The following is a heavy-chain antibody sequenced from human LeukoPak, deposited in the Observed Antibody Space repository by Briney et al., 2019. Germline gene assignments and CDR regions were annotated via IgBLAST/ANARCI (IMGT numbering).Heavy chain of an antibody. D-gene: IGHD5-24*01. J-gene: IGHJ4*02. Sequence: GGSLRLSCAASGFTFSSYAMSWVRQAPGKGLEWVSAISGSGGSTYYADSVKGRFTISRDNAKNSLYLQMNSLRAEDTAVYYCARGGDGYNDYWGQGTLVTVSS. CDR1: GFTFSSYA. CDR3: ARGGDGYNDY. V-gene: IGHV3-23*01. CDR2: ISGSGGST.